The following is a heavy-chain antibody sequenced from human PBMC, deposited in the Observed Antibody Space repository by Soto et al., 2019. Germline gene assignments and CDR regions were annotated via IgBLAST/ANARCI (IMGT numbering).Heavy chain of an antibody. CDR3: ARDCSGGSCYLYYFDY. Sequence: ASVKVSCKASGYTFTSYGISWVRQAPGQGLEWMGWISAYNGNTNYAQKLQGRVTMTTDTSTSTAYMELRSLRSDDTAVYYCARDCSGGSCYLYYFDYWGQGTLVTVSS. CDR1: GYTFTSYG. V-gene: IGHV1-18*01. CDR2: ISAYNGNT. J-gene: IGHJ4*02. D-gene: IGHD2-15*01.